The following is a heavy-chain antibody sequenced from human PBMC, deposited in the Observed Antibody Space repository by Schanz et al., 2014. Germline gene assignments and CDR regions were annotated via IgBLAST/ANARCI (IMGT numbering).Heavy chain of an antibody. J-gene: IGHJ5*01. CDR1: GFNSDDYA. Sequence: EVQVVESGGGLVQPGGSLRLSCTASGFNSDDYAMHWVRQIPGQGLEWVSAISASGGTTYYADSVKGRFTISRDNSKNTLYLQMNSLRAEDTAVYYCAKTPREYCNYDSCPNWFDSWGQGTLVTVSS. CDR2: ISASGGTT. CDR3: AKTPREYCNYDSCPNWFDS. D-gene: IGHD2-15*01. V-gene: IGHV3-23*04.